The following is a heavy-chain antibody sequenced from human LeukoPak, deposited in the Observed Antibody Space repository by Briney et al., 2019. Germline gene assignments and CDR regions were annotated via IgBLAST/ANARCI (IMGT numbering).Heavy chain of an antibody. Sequence: SVTASCKASGGTFSSYAISWVRQAPGQGLEWMGGIIPNLGSANYAQKFQGRVTITADESTSTAYMELSSLRSEDTAVYYCARGGEGLRLEELSSPFDYWGQGTLVTVSS. CDR3: ARGGEGLRLEELSSPFDY. D-gene: IGHD3-16*02. V-gene: IGHV1-69*01. J-gene: IGHJ4*02. CDR2: IIPNLGSA. CDR1: GGTFSSYA.